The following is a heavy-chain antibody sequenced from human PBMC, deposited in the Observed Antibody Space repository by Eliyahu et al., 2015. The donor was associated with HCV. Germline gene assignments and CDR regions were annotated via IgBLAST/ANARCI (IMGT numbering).Heavy chain of an antibody. V-gene: IGHV3-11*06. D-gene: IGHD3-22*01. J-gene: IGHJ4*02. CDR1: GFTFSAYY. CDR3: ARDLGGYFPDY. CDR2: ISSSSSYT. Sequence: QVQLVESGGGLVKPGGSLSLSCAASGFTFSAYYMSWIRQAPGKGLEWVSYISSSSSYTNYADSVKGRFTISRDNAKNSLYLQMNSLRAEDTAVYYCARDLGGYFPDYWGQGTLVTVSS.